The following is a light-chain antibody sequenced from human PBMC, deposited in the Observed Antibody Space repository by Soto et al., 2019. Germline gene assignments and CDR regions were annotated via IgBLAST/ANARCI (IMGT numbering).Light chain of an antibody. CDR2: GTS. J-gene: IGKJ1*01. CDR1: QSVSTSN. V-gene: IGKV3-20*01. Sequence: ETVLTQSPGTLSLSPGEIATLSCRASQSVSTSNLAWYQQRPGQAPRLLIYGTSSRATGIPDRFSGSGSGTDFTLTISRLEPEDFAVYYCQQFDYSLWTFGQGTKVEIK. CDR3: QQFDYSLWT.